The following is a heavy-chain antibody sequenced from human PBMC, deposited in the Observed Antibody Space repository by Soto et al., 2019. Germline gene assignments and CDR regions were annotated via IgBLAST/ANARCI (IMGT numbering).Heavy chain of an antibody. CDR3: AREGVLRFTLWFDP. V-gene: IGHV4-39*02. J-gene: IGHJ5*02. Sequence: SETLSLTCTVSGGSISSSSYYWGWIRQPPGKGLEWIGSIYYSGSTYYNPSLKSRVTISVDTSKNQFSLKLSSVTAADTAVYYCAREGVLRFTLWFDPWGQGTLVTVSS. CDR1: GGSISSSSYY. CDR2: IYYSGST. D-gene: IGHD3-3*01.